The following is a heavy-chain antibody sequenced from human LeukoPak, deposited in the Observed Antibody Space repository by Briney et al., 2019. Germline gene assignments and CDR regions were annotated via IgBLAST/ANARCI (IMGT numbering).Heavy chain of an antibody. Sequence: GESLKISCKGSGYSFTSYWIGWVRQMPGKGLEWMGIIYPGDSDTRYSPSFQGQVTISVDKSISTAYLQWSSLKASDTAMYYCARIPPYGYDFGNWFDPWGQGTLVTVSS. CDR3: ARIPPYGYDFGNWFDP. V-gene: IGHV5-51*01. J-gene: IGHJ5*02. D-gene: IGHD5-18*01. CDR2: IYPGDSDT. CDR1: GYSFTSYW.